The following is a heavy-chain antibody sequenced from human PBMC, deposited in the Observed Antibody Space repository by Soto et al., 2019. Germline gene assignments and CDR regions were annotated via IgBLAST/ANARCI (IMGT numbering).Heavy chain of an antibody. D-gene: IGHD2-15*01. CDR1: GFTFSNAW. CDR2: IKSKTDGGTT. CDR3: TATREGYCSGGSCLSFDY. J-gene: IGHJ4*02. Sequence: EVQLVESGGGLVKPGGSLRLSCAASGFTFSNAWMSWVRQAPGKGLEWVGRIKSKTDGGTTDYAAPVKGRFTISRDESKNTLYLQMNSLKTEDTGVYYCTATREGYCSGGSCLSFDYWGQGTLVTVSS. V-gene: IGHV3-15*01.